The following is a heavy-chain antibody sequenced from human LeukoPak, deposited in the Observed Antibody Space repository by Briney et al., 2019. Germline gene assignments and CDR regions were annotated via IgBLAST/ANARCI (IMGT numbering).Heavy chain of an antibody. J-gene: IGHJ6*02. CDR1: GGSISSGGYS. D-gene: IGHD6-19*01. CDR3: ARTLSGWYGYGMDV. V-gene: IGHV4-30-2*01. CDR2: IYHSGST. Sequence: SQTLSLTCAVSGGSISSGGYSWSWIRQPPGKGLEWIGYIYHSGSTYYNPSLKSRVTISVDRSKNQFSLKLSSVTAADTAVYYCARTLSGWYGYGMDVWGQGTTVTVSS.